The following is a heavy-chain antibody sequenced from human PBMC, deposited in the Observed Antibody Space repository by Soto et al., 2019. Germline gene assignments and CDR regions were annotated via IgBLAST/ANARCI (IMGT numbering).Heavy chain of an antibody. J-gene: IGHJ6*02. D-gene: IGHD1-1*01. CDR1: GYTFTGYY. Sequence: GASVKVSCKASGYTFTGYYMHWVRQAPGQGLEWMGWINPNSGGTNYAQKFQGWVTMTRDTSISTAYMELSRLRSDDTAVYYCARDFKTETLGFYGMDVWGQGTTVTVSS. CDR2: INPNSGGT. CDR3: ARDFKTETLGFYGMDV. V-gene: IGHV1-2*04.